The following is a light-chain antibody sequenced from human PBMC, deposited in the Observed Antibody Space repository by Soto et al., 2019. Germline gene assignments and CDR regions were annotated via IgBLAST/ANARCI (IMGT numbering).Light chain of an antibody. V-gene: IGKV1-6*01. CDR3: LQDYSYPWT. CDR2: GAS. J-gene: IGKJ1*01. Sequence: AIQVTQSPSSLSASVGDRVTITCRASQAIRIDLSWYQQKPGTAPKLLVYGASKLPSGVPSRFSGRRFGTDFTLTISNLQPEDSATYYCLQDYSYPWTFGQGTKV. CDR1: QAIRID.